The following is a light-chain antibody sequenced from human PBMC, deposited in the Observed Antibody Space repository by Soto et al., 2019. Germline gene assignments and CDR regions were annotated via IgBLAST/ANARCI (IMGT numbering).Light chain of an antibody. J-gene: IGKJ1*01. V-gene: IGKV1-39*01. CDR3: QQSYSSPWR. CDR2: EAS. Sequence: DIRMTQSPSSLSASVGDRVTITCRASQSMSAYFSYVNWYQQKPGKAPKLLIYEASNLQFGVPSRFSGSGSGTDFTLTISNLQPEDFATYYCQQSYSSPWRFGQGTKVEIK. CDR1: QSMSAYFSY.